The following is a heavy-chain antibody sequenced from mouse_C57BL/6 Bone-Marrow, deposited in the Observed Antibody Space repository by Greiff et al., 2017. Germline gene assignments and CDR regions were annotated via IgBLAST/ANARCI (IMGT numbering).Heavy chain of an antibody. Sequence: LVKPGASVKISCKASGYSFTDYNMNWVKQSNGKSLEWIGVINPNYGTTSYNQKFKGKATLTVDQSSSTAYMQLNSLTSEDSAVYYCAREGFTTVVEGFAYWGQGTLVTVSA. CDR3: AREGFTTVVEGFAY. V-gene: IGHV1-39*01. CDR2: INPNYGTT. D-gene: IGHD1-1*01. CDR1: GYSFTDYN. J-gene: IGHJ3*01.